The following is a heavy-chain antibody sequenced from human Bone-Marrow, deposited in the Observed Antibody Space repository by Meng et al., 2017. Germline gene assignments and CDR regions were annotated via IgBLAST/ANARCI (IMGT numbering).Heavy chain of an antibody. V-gene: IGHV3-74*01. CDR2: IDDGSST. Sequence: GGSLRLSCAASGFTRSSYWMHWVRQGPGKGLVWVSRIDDGSSTSYADSVEGRFTVSRDNAKNTVYLQMNSLRVEDTAVYYCARAPVRGDVATIDYWGQGTPVTVSS. CDR1: GFTRSSYW. J-gene: IGHJ4*02. D-gene: IGHD5-12*01. CDR3: ARAPVRGDVATIDY.